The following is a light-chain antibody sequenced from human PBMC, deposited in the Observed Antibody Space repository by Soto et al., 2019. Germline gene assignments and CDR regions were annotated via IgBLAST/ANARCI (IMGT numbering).Light chain of an antibody. J-gene: IGKJ1*01. CDR3: QQYGNSPWT. CDR2: GAS. CDR1: HVVSSSL. Sequence: EIVLTQSPGTLSLSPGEGATLSCRASHVVSSSLLAWYQQKPGQAPRLLIYGASSRATGIPDRFSGSGSETDFTLTIGGLEPEDFAVYYCQQYGNSPWTFGQGTKVEI. V-gene: IGKV3-20*01.